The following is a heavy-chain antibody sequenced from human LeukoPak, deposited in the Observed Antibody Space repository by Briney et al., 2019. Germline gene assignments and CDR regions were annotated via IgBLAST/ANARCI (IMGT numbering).Heavy chain of an antibody. CDR1: GGSFSGYH. D-gene: IGHD4-23*01. Sequence: TSETLSLTCAVHGGSFSGYHWNWIRQSPGKGLEWIGEINDRGHTNYNPSLESRVTISVDTSKKQFSLKLNSVTAADTAVYYCARDPTTLVTTPYYFAFWGQGTLVTVSS. CDR3: ARDPTTLVTTPYYFAF. CDR2: INDRGHT. V-gene: IGHV4-34*01. J-gene: IGHJ4*02.